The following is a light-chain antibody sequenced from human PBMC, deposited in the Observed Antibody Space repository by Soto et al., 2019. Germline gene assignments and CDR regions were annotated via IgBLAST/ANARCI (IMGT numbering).Light chain of an antibody. CDR3: SSCAGSYMYV. CDR1: SSDVGNYNF. CDR2: HVN. J-gene: IGLJ1*01. Sequence: QSALTQPLSVSGSRVQSVTSSSTGTSSDVGNYNFVSWYQQHPGKAPKVMIYHVNKRPSGVPDRFSGSKSDNKASLTISGIQAEDEADYYCSSCAGSYMYVFGSGTKLTVL. V-gene: IGLV2-11*01.